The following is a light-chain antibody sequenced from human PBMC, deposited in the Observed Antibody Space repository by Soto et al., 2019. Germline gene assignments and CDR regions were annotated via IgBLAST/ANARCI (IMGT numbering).Light chain of an antibody. V-gene: IGKV1-5*01. Sequence: DIQMIQSPSTLSAYVGDRVTITCRASQSVTKWVAWYQQRPGQAPKILIWDASSLQRGVPSRFSGSGFGTEFTLSISSLQPDDFATYYCQHYNGHSTWSFGQGTRVQIK. CDR1: QSVTKW. CDR2: DAS. J-gene: IGKJ1*01. CDR3: QHYNGHSTWS.